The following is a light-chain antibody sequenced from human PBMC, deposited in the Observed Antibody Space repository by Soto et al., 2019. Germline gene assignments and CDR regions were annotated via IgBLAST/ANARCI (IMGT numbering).Light chain of an antibody. CDR2: DAS. CDR3: QQYNSYSRWT. Sequence: DIQMTQSPSTLSSSVGDRVTITCRASQSISSWLAWYQQQPGKAPKLLIYDASSLESGVPSRFSGSGSGTEVTLTIISLQPDDFATYYCQQYNSYSRWTFGQGTKVDI. J-gene: IGKJ1*01. CDR1: QSISSW. V-gene: IGKV1-5*01.